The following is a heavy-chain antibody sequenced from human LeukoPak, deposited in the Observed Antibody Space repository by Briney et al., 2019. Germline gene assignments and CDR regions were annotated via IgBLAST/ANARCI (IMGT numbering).Heavy chain of an antibody. J-gene: IGHJ6*03. CDR3: ARVRWPPTGDKEVRGVLTGGLYMDV. CDR1: GDSISSGDYY. V-gene: IGHV4-61*02. Sequence: SETLSLTCTVSGDSISSGDYYWSWIRQPAGEGLEWLVRISSNGSTNYNPSRKSRVTISVDTSKNQFTLKLTSATDADTAVYYCARVRWPPTGDKEVRGVLTGGLYMDVWGKGTTVTISS. CDR2: ISSNGST. D-gene: IGHD3-10*01.